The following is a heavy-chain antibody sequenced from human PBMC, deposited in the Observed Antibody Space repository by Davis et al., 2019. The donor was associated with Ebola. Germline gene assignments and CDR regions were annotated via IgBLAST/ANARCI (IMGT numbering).Heavy chain of an antibody. CDR2: ISFSGTDI. D-gene: IGHD2-21*02. Sequence: GESLKISCDVSGFDLNTYSMNWVRQAPGKGLEWVSSISFSGTDIYYADSLEGRFTISRDNAKNSVFLQMNSLRVDDTAVYFCARVGGGWYSHYGMDVWGQGTTVTVSS. CDR3: ARVGGGWYSHYGMDV. J-gene: IGHJ6*02. V-gene: IGHV3-21*01. CDR1: GFDLNTYS.